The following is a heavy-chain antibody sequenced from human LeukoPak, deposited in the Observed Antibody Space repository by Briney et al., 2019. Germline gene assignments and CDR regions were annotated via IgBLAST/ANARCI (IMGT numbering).Heavy chain of an antibody. CDR3: AKDKGSSWPKNWFDP. Sequence: PGGSLRLSCAASGFTFSSYVMSWVRQAPGKGLEWVSAITGSGGSTYYADSVKGRFTISRDNSKNTLYPQMNSLRAEDTAIYYCAKDKGSSWPKNWFDPWGQGTLVTVSS. D-gene: IGHD6-13*01. CDR2: ITGSGGST. V-gene: IGHV3-23*01. J-gene: IGHJ5*02. CDR1: GFTFSSYV.